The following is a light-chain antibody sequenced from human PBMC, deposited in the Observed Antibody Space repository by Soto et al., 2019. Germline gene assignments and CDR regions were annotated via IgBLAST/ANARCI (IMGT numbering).Light chain of an antibody. Sequence: DIQMTQSPSSLSASVGDRVTITCRASQSITIYLNWYQQQPRKAPRLLIYGASTLQTGVPSRFSGSGSMTDFTLTISDLQPEDFATYYCQQTYTAPRTFGQGTKVDI. CDR2: GAS. CDR1: QSITIY. CDR3: QQTYTAPRT. V-gene: IGKV1-39*01. J-gene: IGKJ1*01.